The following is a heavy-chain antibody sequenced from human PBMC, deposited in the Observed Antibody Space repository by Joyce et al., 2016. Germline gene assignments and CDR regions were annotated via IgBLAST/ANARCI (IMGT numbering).Heavy chain of an antibody. CDR2: INPGNGNT. V-gene: IGHV1-3*01. J-gene: IGHJ3*02. Sequence: QVQLVQSGAEVKKPGASVKVSCKASAYTFTNYAINWVRQAPGQRLEWMGWINPGNGNTKFSKKFQGRVTITRDTSAGTANMEWSSLRSEDTAVYFCAKGFTKRRYYDFWRLPQIDALDIWGQGTMVTVSP. CDR3: AKGFTKRRYYDFWRLPQIDALDI. CDR1: AYTFTNYA. D-gene: IGHD3-3*01.